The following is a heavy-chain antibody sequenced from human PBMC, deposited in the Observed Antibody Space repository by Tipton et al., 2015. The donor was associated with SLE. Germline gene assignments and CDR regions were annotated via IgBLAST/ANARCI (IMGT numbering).Heavy chain of an antibody. Sequence: TLSLTCAVPGGSISSGGYSWSWIRQPPGKGLEWIGYIYHSGSTYYNPSLKSRVTISVDTSKNQFSLKLSSVTAADTAVYYCARGGYSSSSPDYWGQGTLVTVSS. CDR1: GGSISSGGYS. D-gene: IGHD6-13*01. CDR3: ARGGYSSSSPDY. J-gene: IGHJ4*02. V-gene: IGHV4-30-2*01. CDR2: IYHSGST.